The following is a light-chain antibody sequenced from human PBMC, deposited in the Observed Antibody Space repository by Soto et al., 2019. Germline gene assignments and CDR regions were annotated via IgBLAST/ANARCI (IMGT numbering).Light chain of an antibody. CDR1: QSISSW. Sequence: DIQMTQSPSTLSASVGDRVTITCRASQSISSWLAWYQQKPGKAPKLLMYKASNLGSGVPSRFSGSGSGTEFTLPISSLQPDDFVTYHCQQYNDYPLTFGGGTKVEIK. CDR3: QQYNDYPLT. V-gene: IGKV1-5*03. CDR2: KAS. J-gene: IGKJ4*01.